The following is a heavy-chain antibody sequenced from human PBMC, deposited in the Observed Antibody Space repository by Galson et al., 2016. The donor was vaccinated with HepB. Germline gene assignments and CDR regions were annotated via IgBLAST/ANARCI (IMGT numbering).Heavy chain of an antibody. CDR1: GYEFIDYW. J-gene: IGHJ4*02. V-gene: IGHV5-51*01. CDR2: IYPDDSDV. CDR3: ARHGGYGADRNYGYDH. D-gene: IGHD5-18*01. Sequence: QSGAEVKKTGESLKISCKMSGYEFIDYWIAWMRQMPGKGLEWVGIIYPDDSDVRFGPSLQGQVTISVDKSISTVYLQWSSLRASDTAMYYCARHGGYGADRNYGYDHWGQGTLVTVSS.